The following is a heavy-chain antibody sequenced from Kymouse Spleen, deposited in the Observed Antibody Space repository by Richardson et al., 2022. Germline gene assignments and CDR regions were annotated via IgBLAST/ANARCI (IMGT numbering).Heavy chain of an antibody. CDR1: GGSFSGYY. J-gene: IGHJ6*02. CDR2: INHSGST. CDR3: ALGITGTTDYGMDV. D-gene: IGHD1-7*01. Sequence: QVQLQQWGAGLLKPSETLSLTCAVYGGSFSGYYWSWIRQPPGKGLEWIGEINHSGSTNYNPSLKSRVTISVDTSKNQFSLKLSSVTAADTAVYYCALGITGTTDYGMDVWGQGTTVTVSS. V-gene: IGHV4-34*01.